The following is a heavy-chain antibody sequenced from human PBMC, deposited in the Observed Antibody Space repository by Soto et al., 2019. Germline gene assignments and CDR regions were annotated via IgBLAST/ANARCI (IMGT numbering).Heavy chain of an antibody. D-gene: IGHD6-19*01. CDR1: GGSISSTNW. CDR2: IYHGGST. J-gene: IGHJ4*02. V-gene: IGHV4-4*02. Sequence: QVQLQESGPGLVKPSGTLSLTCAVSGGSISSTNWWSWVRQPPGKGLEWMGEIYHGGSTNYNPSLKSRVTMSVDKSKNQFSLKLISVTAADTAMYYCARVSSGLFTRDPYYFDNWGQGTLVTVSS. CDR3: ARVSSGLFTRDPYYFDN.